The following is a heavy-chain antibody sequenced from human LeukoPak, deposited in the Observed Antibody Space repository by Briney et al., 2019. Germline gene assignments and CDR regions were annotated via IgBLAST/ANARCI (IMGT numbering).Heavy chain of an antibody. CDR2: FTSSSRSI. CDR3: ARAPTLYGSGPVLDY. V-gene: IGHV3-21*01. Sequence: GGSLRLSCAASGFTFSSYSMTWVRQAPGKGLEWVSSFTSSSRSIYYADSVKGRFTISRDNAKKSLYLQMNSLRAEDTAVYYCARAPTLYGSGPVLDYWGQGTLVTVSS. D-gene: IGHD3-10*01. CDR1: GFTFSSYS. J-gene: IGHJ4*02.